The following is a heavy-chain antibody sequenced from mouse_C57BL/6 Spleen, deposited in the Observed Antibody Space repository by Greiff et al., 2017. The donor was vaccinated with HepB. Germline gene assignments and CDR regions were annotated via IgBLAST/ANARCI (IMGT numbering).Heavy chain of an antibody. CDR1: GFTFSDYY. CDR2: INYDGSST. J-gene: IGHJ2*01. CDR3: ARSFYYVFDY. D-gene: IGHD2-1*01. Sequence: EVKLMESEGGLVQPGSSMKLSCTASGFTFSDYYMAWVRQVPEKGLEWVANINYDGSSTYYLDSLKSRFILSRDNAKNILYLQMSSLKSEDTATYYCARSFYYVFDYWGQGTTLTVSS. V-gene: IGHV5-16*01.